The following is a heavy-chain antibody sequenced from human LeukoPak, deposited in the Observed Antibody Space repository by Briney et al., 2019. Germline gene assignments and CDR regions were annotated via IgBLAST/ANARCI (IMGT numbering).Heavy chain of an antibody. V-gene: IGHV3-74*01. D-gene: IGHD6-19*01. J-gene: IGHJ4*02. CDR2: INSDGSST. CDR3: ARELESSYSFDY. Sequence: GGSLRLSCAASGFIFSSYTMHWVRQAPGKGLVWFSRINSDGSSTSYADSVKGRFTISRDNAKNTLYLQMNSLRAEDTAVYYCARELESSYSFDYWGQGTLVTVSS. CDR1: GFIFSSYT.